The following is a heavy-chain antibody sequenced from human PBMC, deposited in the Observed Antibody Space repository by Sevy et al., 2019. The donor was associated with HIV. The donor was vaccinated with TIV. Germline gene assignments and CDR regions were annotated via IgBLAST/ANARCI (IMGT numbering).Heavy chain of an antibody. Sequence: ASVKVSCKASGYTFTGQYIHWVRQAPGQGLEWMGWLNPNSGDTNYAQEFQGRVTMTRDTSISTAYMELRGLKSDDTAVYYCSRDLRLRGYSYGCFDYWGQGTLVTVSS. D-gene: IGHD5-18*01. J-gene: IGHJ4*02. V-gene: IGHV1-2*02. CDR1: GYTFTGQY. CDR3: SRDLRLRGYSYGCFDY. CDR2: LNPNSGDT.